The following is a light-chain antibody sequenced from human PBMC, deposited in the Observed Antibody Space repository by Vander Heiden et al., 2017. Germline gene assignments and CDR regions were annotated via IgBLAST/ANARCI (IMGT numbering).Light chain of an antibody. CDR2: DAS. CDR3: QQYDDLLPLT. V-gene: IGKV1-33*01. Sequence: DIQMTQSPSSLSASVGDRVTITCQASQDITNFLNWYQQKPRKAPKLLIYDASNLETGVPSRFSGSGSGTDFTFTISSLQPEDFATYYCQQYDDLLPLTFGGGTKVEIK. CDR1: QDITNF. J-gene: IGKJ4*01.